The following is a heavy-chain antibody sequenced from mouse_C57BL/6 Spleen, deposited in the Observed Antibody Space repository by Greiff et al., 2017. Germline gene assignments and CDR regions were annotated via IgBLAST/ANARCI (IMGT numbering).Heavy chain of an antibody. CDR3: ARRTHYAMDY. Sequence: QVQLQQSGAELVKPGASVKLSCKASGYTFTSYWMHWVKQRPGQGLELIGMIHPNSGSTNYNEKFKGKATLTVDKSSSTAYMQLSSLTSEDSAVYYCARRTHYAMDYWGQGTSVTVSS. CDR1: GYTFTSYW. J-gene: IGHJ4*01. CDR2: IHPNSGST. V-gene: IGHV1-64*01.